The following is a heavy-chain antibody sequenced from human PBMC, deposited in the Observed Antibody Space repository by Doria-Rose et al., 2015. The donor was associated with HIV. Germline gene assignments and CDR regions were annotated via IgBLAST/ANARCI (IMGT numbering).Heavy chain of an antibody. V-gene: IGHV4-31*03. CDR1: GASVSSRGYY. D-gene: IGHD3-3*01. J-gene: IGHJ4*02. CDR3: ARMGSYRELDY. Sequence: SGPGLVKPSETLPLTCSVSGASVSSRGYYWNWIRQVPGKGLESLGYTYYTGTSDYSPSLKSRLNMAVDTSKNQFSLKLSFVTVADTAVYYCARMGSYRELDYWGQGALVIVPA. CDR2: TYYTGTS.